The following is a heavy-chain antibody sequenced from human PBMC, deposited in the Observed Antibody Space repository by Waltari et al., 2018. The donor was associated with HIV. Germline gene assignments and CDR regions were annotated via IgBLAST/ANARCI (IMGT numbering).Heavy chain of an antibody. D-gene: IGHD3-16*02. Sequence: QVQLEESGPGLVKPSETLSLTCTVSGGSISSYYWSWIRLPGGKGMEWIGRIYTSGSTNYNPSLKSRVTLSVDTSMNQFSLKLSSVTAADTAVYYCARGLRLGELSLYKYAFDIWGQGTMVTVSS. J-gene: IGHJ3*02. V-gene: IGHV4-4*07. CDR1: GGSISSYY. CDR3: ARGLRLGELSLYKYAFDI. CDR2: IYTSGST.